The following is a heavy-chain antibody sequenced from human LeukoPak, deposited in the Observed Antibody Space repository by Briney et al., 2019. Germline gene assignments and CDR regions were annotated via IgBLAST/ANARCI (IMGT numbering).Heavy chain of an antibody. Sequence: SETLSLTCAVYGGSFSGCYWSWIRQPPGKGLEWIGEINHSGSTNYNPSLKSRVTISVDTSKNQFSLKLSSVTAADTAVYYCARDGITIFGVGPWGQGTLVTVSS. D-gene: IGHD3-3*01. J-gene: IGHJ5*02. CDR1: GGSFSGCY. CDR2: INHSGST. CDR3: ARDGITIFGVGP. V-gene: IGHV4-34*01.